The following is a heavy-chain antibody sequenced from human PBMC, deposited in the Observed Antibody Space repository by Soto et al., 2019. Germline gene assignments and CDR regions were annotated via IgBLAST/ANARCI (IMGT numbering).Heavy chain of an antibody. Sequence: GESLKISCKGPGYSFTSYWISWVRQMPGKGLEWMGRIDPSDSYTNYSPSFQGHVTISADKSISTAYLQWSSLKASDTAMYYCARSIHSSSFGYYYYYGMDVWGQGTKVTVSS. J-gene: IGHJ6*02. CDR2: IDPSDSYT. D-gene: IGHD6-6*01. V-gene: IGHV5-10-1*01. CDR1: GYSFTSYW. CDR3: ARSIHSSSFGYYYYYGMDV.